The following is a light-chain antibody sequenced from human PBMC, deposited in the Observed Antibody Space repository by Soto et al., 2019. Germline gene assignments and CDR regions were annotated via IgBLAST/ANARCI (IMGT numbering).Light chain of an antibody. CDR3: QQYSSFSRT. V-gene: IGKV1-5*01. CDR2: DAS. J-gene: IGKJ1*01. Sequence: DIQMTQSPSTLSASVGDRVTITCRASQTISGWLAWYQQKPGKAPELLIYDASTLESGVPSRFSGSGSGTEFSLTISSLQPDDFATFYCQQYSSFSRTFGQGTKVEIK. CDR1: QTISGW.